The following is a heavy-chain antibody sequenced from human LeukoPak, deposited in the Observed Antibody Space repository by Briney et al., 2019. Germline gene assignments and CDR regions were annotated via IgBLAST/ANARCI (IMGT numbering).Heavy chain of an antibody. CDR3: GKTTVGYSSGRYPRWPVDY. CDR1: GFTFNSYA. Sequence: PGGSLRLSCVASGFTFNSYAMYWVRQSPGKGLEWISGIFGSGGSAHYADSVKGRFTISRDNSKNTVYLQLDSLRVEDTAVYYCGKTTVGYSSGRYPRWPVDYWGQGALVTVSS. J-gene: IGHJ4*02. CDR2: IFGSGGSA. D-gene: IGHD2-15*01. V-gene: IGHV3-23*01.